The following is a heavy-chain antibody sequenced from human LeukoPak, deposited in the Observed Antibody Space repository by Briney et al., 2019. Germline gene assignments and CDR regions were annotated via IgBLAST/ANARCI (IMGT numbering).Heavy chain of an antibody. CDR2: VSASNGNT. D-gene: IGHD6-19*01. J-gene: IGHJ4*02. V-gene: IGHV1-18*01. Sequence: ASVKVSCKASGYTFTSYAISWVRQAPGQGLEWMGWVSASNGNTNYAQKVQGRVTMTTDTSTSTAYMDLRSLRSDDTAVYYCVRDRHTVAVAAALDYWGQGTLVIASS. CDR1: GYTFTSYA. CDR3: VRDRHTVAVAAALDY.